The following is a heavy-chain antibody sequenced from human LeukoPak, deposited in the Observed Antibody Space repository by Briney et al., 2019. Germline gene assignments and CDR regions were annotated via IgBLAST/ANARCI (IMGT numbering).Heavy chain of an antibody. Sequence: ASVKVSCKASGGTFSSYAISWVRQAPGQGLEWMGGIIPIFGTANYAQKFQGRVTITTDESTSTAYMELSSLRSEDTAVYYCARGITGTTRYYYYYMDVWGKGTTVTVSS. CDR3: ARGITGTTRYYYYYMDV. D-gene: IGHD1-7*01. V-gene: IGHV1-69*05. J-gene: IGHJ6*03. CDR1: GGTFSSYA. CDR2: IIPIFGTA.